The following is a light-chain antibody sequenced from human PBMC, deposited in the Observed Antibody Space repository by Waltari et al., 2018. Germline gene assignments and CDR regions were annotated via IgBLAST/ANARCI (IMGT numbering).Light chain of an antibody. CDR1: SPNIGAPHN. CDR3: QSYDSGLIGVV. J-gene: IGLJ3*02. V-gene: IGLV1-40*01. Sequence: QSVLTQPPSVSGAPGPRVTIPCTGSSPNIGAPHNVHCYQHLPGTAPKLLIYDDSHRPSGVPDRFSGSKSGTSASLAITGLRAEDEAEYYCQSYDSGLIGVVFGGGTKVTVL. CDR2: DDS.